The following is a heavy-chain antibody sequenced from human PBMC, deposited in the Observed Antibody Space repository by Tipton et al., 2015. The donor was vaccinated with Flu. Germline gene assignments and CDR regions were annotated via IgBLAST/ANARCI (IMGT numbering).Heavy chain of an antibody. CDR1: GGSLSSYY. V-gene: IGHV4-4*07. CDR2: MYTSGST. J-gene: IGHJ4*02. D-gene: IGHD3-10*01. Sequence: TLSLTCTVSGGSLSSYYWSWIRQPAGKGLEWIGRMYTSGSTNYNPSLKSRLTMSVDASKQQFFLKLSSMTAADTAVYYCARGSGSGTFMIFDLWGQGTLVTVSS. CDR3: ARGSGSGTFMIFDL.